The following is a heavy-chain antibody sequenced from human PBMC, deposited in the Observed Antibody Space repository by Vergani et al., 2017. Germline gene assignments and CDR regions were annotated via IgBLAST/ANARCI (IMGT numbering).Heavy chain of an antibody. CDR3: ARGCTNGVYYKDY. Sequence: QVQLVQSGAEVKKPGASVKVSCKASGYTFTGYYMHWVRQAPGQGLEWMGWINPNSGGTNYAQKFQGRVTMTRNTSVSTVYMELSSLRSEDTAVYYCARGCTNGVYYKDYWGQGTLVTVSS. CDR1: GYTFTGYY. J-gene: IGHJ4*02. CDR2: INPNSGGT. V-gene: IGHV1-2*02. D-gene: IGHD2-8*01.